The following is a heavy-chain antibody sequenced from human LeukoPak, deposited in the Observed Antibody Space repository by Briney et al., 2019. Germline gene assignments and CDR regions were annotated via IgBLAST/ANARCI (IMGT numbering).Heavy chain of an antibody. CDR2: LYSGGAT. CDR1: GFTVKDNF. J-gene: IGHJ4*02. D-gene: IGHD6-19*01. V-gene: IGHV3-53*01. CDR3: AKAHSSAWYYFDY. Sequence: GGSLRLSCAASGFTVKDNFMSWVRQAPGKGLEWVSVLYSGGATYYADSVKGRFTISRDNSKNTLYLQMNSLRAEDTAVYYCAKAHSSAWYYFDYWGQGTLVTVSS.